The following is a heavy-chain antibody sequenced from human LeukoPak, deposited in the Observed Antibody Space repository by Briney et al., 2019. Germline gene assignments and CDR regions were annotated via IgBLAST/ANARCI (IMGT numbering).Heavy chain of an antibody. CDR3: AKDRHVWGYSYVQTFDY. J-gene: IGHJ4*02. D-gene: IGHD5-18*01. V-gene: IGHV3-30*02. CDR2: TRYDGSDK. CDR1: GFTFSSYV. Sequence: PGGSLRLSCAASGFTFSSYVMHWVRQAPGKGLEWVAFTRYDGSDKYYVDSVKGRFTISRDNSKNTLYLQMNSLRAEDTAMYFCAKDRHVWGYSYVQTFDYWGQGTLVIVSS.